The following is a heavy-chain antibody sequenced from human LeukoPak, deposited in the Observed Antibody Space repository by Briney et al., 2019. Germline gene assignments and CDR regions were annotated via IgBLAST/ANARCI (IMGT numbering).Heavy chain of an antibody. D-gene: IGHD2-15*01. CDR1: GFTFRSYG. V-gene: IGHV3-23*01. CDR2: MSGSGVNT. CDR3: AKGYCSGGSCRYSFAY. J-gene: IGHJ4*02. Sequence: GTLRLSCAASGFTFRSYGMSWVRQAPGKGLEWVSGMSGSGVNTYYADSVKGRFTISRDNSKNTLYLQMNSLRAEDTAVYYCAKGYCSGGSCRYSFAYWGQGTLVTVSS.